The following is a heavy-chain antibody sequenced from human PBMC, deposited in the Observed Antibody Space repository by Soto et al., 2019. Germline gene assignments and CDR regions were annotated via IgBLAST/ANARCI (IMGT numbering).Heavy chain of an antibody. V-gene: IGHV3-21*01. Sequence: PGGSLRLSCAASGFTFTTYSMKWVRQAPWKGLEWVSSISNSISTIYYADSVKGRFTISRDNAKNSLYLQMNSLRAEDTAVYYCARDMAVAGTKGFDYWGQGTLVTVSS. J-gene: IGHJ4*02. CDR3: ARDMAVAGTKGFDY. CDR1: GFTFTTYS. CDR2: ISNSISTI. D-gene: IGHD6-19*01.